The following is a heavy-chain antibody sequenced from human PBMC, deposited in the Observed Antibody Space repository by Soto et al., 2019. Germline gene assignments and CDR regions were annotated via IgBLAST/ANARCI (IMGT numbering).Heavy chain of an antibody. CDR1: GYTFTGYY. D-gene: IGHD3-22*01. Sequence: ASVRWSCKSSGYTFTGYYLHWRRQAPGQGLEWMGIINPSGGSTSYAQKFQGRVTMTRDTSTSTVYMELSSLRSEDTAVYYCARGPPPDYGYYYNYYDNAVIDVRSQRTTVTVS. CDR2: INPSGGST. V-gene: IGHV1-46*01. J-gene: IGHJ6*02. CDR3: ARGPPPDYGYYYNYYDNAVIDV.